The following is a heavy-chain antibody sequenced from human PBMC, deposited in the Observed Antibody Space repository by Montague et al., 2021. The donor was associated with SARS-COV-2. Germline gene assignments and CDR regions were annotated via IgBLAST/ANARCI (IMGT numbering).Heavy chain of an antibody. V-gene: IGHV4-39*01. J-gene: IGHJ3*02. CDR1: DGSISSSSYY. CDR3: ARHSGRDTIFGVVIIPDAFDI. CDR2: IYYSGST. D-gene: IGHD3-3*01. Sequence: SETLSLTRTVSDGSISSSSYYWGWIRQPPGKGLEWIGSIYYSGSTYYNPSLKSRVTISVDTSKNQFSLKLSSVTAADTAVYYCARHSGRDTIFGVVIIPDAFDIWGQGTMVTVSS.